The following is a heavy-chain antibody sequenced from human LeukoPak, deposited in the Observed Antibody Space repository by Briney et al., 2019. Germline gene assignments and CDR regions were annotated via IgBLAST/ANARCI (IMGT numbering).Heavy chain of an antibody. D-gene: IGHD6-6*01. J-gene: IGHJ6*03. CDR3: AADSLSIAARPWYYYYMDV. CDR2: XXVGSGNT. Sequence: SXKXXXXXFTXXXXQXVXXXXXXXXXXXXWXXVGSGNTNYAQKFQERVTITRDMSTSTAYMELSSLRSEDTAVYYCAADSLSIAARPWYYYYMDVWGKGTTVTVSS. V-gene: IGHV1-58*01. CDR1: XXXFTXXX.